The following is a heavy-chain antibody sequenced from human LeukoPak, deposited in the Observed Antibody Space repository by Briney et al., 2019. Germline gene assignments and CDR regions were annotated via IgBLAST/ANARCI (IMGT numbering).Heavy chain of an antibody. CDR1: GGSISSYY. V-gene: IGHV4-59*08. Sequence: SETLSLTCTVSGGSISSYYWSWIRQPPGKGLEWIGYIYYSGSTNYNPSLKSRVTISVDTSKNQFSLKLSSVTAADTAVYYCARHGDATLDLEAWFDPWGQGTLVTASS. CDR3: ARHGDATLDLEAWFDP. D-gene: IGHD4-17*01. J-gene: IGHJ5*02. CDR2: IYYSGST.